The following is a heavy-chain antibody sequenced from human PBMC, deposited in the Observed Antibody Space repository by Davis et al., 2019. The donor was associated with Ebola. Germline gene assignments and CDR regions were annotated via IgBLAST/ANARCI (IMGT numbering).Heavy chain of an antibody. J-gene: IGHJ4*02. D-gene: IGHD3-22*01. CDR2: ISGGNGNT. Sequence: ASVKVSCKASGYTFRNYGLQWVRQAPGQRLEWMGGISGGNGNTKYSQRFRGRLSITRDTSASTAYMELSSLRSEDTAVYYCARDLWGYYYDSTGPLDYWGQGTLVTVSS. CDR1: GYTFRNYG. CDR3: ARDLWGYYYDSTGPLDY. V-gene: IGHV1-3*01.